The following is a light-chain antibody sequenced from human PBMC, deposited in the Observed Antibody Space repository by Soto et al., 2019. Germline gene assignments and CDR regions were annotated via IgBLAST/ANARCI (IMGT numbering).Light chain of an antibody. CDR1: QDISNY. J-gene: IGKJ4*01. Sequence: DIQMTQSPSSLSASVGDRVTITCQASQDISNYLNWYQQKPGKAPKLLIYDASNLETGVPSRFSGSGSGTDFTFTISSLQPEDIATYYCLGTFGGGTKVEIK. CDR3: LGT. CDR2: DAS. V-gene: IGKV1-33*01.